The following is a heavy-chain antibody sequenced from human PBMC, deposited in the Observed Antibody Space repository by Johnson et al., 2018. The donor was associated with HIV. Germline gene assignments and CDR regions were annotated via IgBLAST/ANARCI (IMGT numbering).Heavy chain of an antibody. CDR1: GFTFSSYA. Sequence: VESGGGVVQPGRSLRLSCAASGFTFSSYAMHWVRQAPGKGLEWVAVISYDGSNQYYADSVQGRFTISRDNSKNTVFLQMNSLRPEDTAMYYCAAYYDFWSGSYTSGFDIWGQGTMVTVSS. D-gene: IGHD3-3*01. CDR3: AAYYDFWSGSYTSGFDI. J-gene: IGHJ3*02. CDR2: ISYDGSNQ. V-gene: IGHV3-30*04.